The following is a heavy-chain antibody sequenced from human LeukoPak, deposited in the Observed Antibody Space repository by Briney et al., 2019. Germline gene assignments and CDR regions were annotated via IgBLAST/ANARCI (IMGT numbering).Heavy chain of an antibody. CDR3: ARDEGYMVRGEDFDY. D-gene: IGHD3-10*01. CDR2: ISAYNGNT. CDR1: GYTFTSYG. J-gene: IGHJ4*02. Sequence: GASVKVSCKASGYTFTSYGISWVRQAPGQGLEWMGWISAYNGNTNYAQKLQGRVTMTTDTSTSTAYMEQRSLRSDDTSVYYCARDEGYMVRGEDFDYWGQGTLVTVSS. V-gene: IGHV1-18*01.